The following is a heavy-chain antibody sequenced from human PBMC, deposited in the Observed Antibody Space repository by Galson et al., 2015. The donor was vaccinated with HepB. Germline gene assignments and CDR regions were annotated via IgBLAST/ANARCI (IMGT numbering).Heavy chain of an antibody. Sequence: QSGAEVKKPGASVKVSCKASGYTFTSYGISWVRQAPGQGLEWMGWISAYNGNTNYAQKLQGRVTMTTDTSTSTAYMELRSLRSDDTAMYYCARDPRDIVVVPAAIYYYYGMDVWGQGTTVTVSS. CDR1: GYTFTSYG. CDR2: ISAYNGNT. J-gene: IGHJ6*02. CDR3: ARDPRDIVVVPAAIYYYYGMDV. D-gene: IGHD2-2*01. V-gene: IGHV1-18*01.